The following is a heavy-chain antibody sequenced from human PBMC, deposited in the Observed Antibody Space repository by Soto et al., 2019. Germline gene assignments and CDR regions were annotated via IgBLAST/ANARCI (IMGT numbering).Heavy chain of an antibody. D-gene: IGHD3-22*01. J-gene: IGHJ4*02. Sequence: RRVQSGAELRKPGAPVKFSCKAPEYTFPSFDINWVRQATGQGLEWMGWMNPNSGNTGYAQKFQGRVTMTRNTSISTAYMELSSLRSEDTAVYYCARGLWDGYYWGFDYWGQGTLVTVSS. V-gene: IGHV1-8*01. CDR1: EYTFPSFD. CDR2: MNPNSGNT. CDR3: ARGLWDGYYWGFDY.